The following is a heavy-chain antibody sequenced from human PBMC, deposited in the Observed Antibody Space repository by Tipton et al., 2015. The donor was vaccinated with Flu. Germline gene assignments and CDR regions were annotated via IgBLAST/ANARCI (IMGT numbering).Heavy chain of an antibody. CDR3: ARGEDRGSGADDAFDI. CDR1: GGSMRSYL. J-gene: IGHJ3*02. D-gene: IGHD3-10*01. Sequence: TLSLTCTVSGGSMRSYLWSWIRQSPGKGLEWIGHVHYRGSTQYNPSLKSRLTISQDTSKNQFSLKLRSVSAADTAMYYCARGEDRGSGADDAFDIWGHGTLVTVSS. V-gene: IGHV4-59*08. CDR2: VHYRGST.